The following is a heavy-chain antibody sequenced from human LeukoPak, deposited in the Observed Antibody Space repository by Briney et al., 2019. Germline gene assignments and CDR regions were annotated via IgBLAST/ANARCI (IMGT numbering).Heavy chain of an antibody. CDR3: ARGWGYGYSPFQH. V-gene: IGHV4-59*01. D-gene: IGHD5-12*01. CDR2: IYYSGST. J-gene: IGHJ1*01. Sequence: PSETLFLTCTVSGGSISSYYWSGIRQPPGKGLEWIGYIYYSGSTNYNPSLKSRVTISVDTSKNQFSLKLSSVTAADTAVYYCARGWGYGYSPFQHWGQGTLVTVSS. CDR1: GGSISSYY.